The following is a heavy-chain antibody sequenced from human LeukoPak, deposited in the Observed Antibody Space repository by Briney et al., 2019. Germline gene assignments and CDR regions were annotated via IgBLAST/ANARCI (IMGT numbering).Heavy chain of an antibody. Sequence: SETLSLTCTVSGGSISSYYWSWIRQPPGKGLEWIGRIYTSGSTNYNPSLKSRVTMSVDTSKNQFSLKLSSVTAADTAVYYCARDIVKGSGYSGYGPNDYWGQGTLVTVSS. CDR2: IYTSGST. V-gene: IGHV4-4*07. CDR3: ARDIVKGSGYSGYGPNDY. D-gene: IGHD5-12*01. CDR1: GGSISSYY. J-gene: IGHJ4*02.